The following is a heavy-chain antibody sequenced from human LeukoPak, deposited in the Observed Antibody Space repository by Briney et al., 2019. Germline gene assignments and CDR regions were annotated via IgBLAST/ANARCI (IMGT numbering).Heavy chain of an antibody. D-gene: IGHD6-19*01. J-gene: IGHJ4*02. CDR2: ISSSGSTI. Sequence: GGSLRLSCAASGFTFSDYYMSWIRQAPGKGLEWVSYISSSGSTIYHADSVKGRFTISRDNAKNSLYLQMNSLRAEDTAVYYCARGGSSGWFSARQFDYWGQGTLVTVSS. CDR3: ARGGSSGWFSARQFDY. V-gene: IGHV3-11*01. CDR1: GFTFSDYY.